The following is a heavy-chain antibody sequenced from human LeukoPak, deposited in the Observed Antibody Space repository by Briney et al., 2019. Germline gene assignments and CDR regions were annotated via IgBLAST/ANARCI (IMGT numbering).Heavy chain of an antibody. CDR3: ATVVVPAANTDY. CDR1: GGTFSSYA. J-gene: IGHJ4*02. Sequence: SVKASCKASGGTFSSYAISWVRQAPGQGLEWMGGIIPIFGTANYAQKFQGRVTITTDESTSTAYMELSSLRSEDTAVYYCATVVVPAANTDYWGQGTLVTVSS. CDR2: IIPIFGTA. V-gene: IGHV1-69*05. D-gene: IGHD2-2*01.